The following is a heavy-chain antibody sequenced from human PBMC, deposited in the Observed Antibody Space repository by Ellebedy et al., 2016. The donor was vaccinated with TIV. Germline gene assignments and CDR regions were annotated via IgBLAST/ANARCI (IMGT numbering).Heavy chain of an antibody. V-gene: IGHV3-48*01. J-gene: IGHJ4*02. CDR2: ISSSSSTI. Sequence: GGSLRLSXAASGFTFSSYGMHWVRQAPGKGLEWVSYISSSSSTIYYADSVKGRFTISRDNAKNSLYLQMNSLRAEDTAVYYCAKAGISSSWLTENYFDYWGQGTLVTVSS. CDR1: GFTFSSYG. CDR3: AKAGISSSWLTENYFDY. D-gene: IGHD6-13*01.